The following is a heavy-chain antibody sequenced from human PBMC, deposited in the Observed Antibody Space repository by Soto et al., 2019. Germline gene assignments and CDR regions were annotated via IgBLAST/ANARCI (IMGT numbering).Heavy chain of an antibody. V-gene: IGHV4-34*01. J-gene: IGHJ2*01. CDR1: GGSLSGYY. CDR3: ARVVVFHYGSGPFDL. Sequence: QVQLQQWGAGLLKPSETLSLTCGVYGGSLSGYYWNWVRQTPGRGLEWIGEINHSGSTTYNPSLKSRVSISLDTSKNQFSLILNSVTAADTAVYYCARVVVFHYGSGPFDLWGRGTPVTVSS. D-gene: IGHD3-10*01. CDR2: INHSGST.